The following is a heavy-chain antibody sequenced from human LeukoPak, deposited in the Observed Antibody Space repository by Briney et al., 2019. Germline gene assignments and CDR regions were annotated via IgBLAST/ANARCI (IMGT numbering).Heavy chain of an antibody. CDR2: ISGSGGST. CDR3: AKDLAGSGATTLVFDF. V-gene: IGHV3-23*01. D-gene: IGHD1-26*01. Sequence: GGSLRLSCAASGFTFSSNAMSWVRQAPGKGLEWVSGISGSGGSTYYADSVRGRFTISRDNSKNTLFLQMNSLRDEDTAVYYCAKDLAGSGATTLVFDFWGQGTLVTVSS. CDR1: GFTFSSNA. J-gene: IGHJ4*02.